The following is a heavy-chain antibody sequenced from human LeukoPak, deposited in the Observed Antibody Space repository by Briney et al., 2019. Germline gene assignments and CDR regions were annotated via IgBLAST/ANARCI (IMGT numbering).Heavy chain of an antibody. CDR1: GYTLTELS. CDR3: ATLPHYYDSSGAFDY. V-gene: IGHV1-24*01. Sequence: ASVKVSFKVCGYTLTELSMHWVRQAPAKELEWMGGFDPEDGETIYAQKFQGRVTMTEDTSTDTAYMELSSLRSEDTAVYYCATLPHYYDSSGAFDYWGQGTLVTVSS. D-gene: IGHD3-22*01. J-gene: IGHJ4*02. CDR2: FDPEDGET.